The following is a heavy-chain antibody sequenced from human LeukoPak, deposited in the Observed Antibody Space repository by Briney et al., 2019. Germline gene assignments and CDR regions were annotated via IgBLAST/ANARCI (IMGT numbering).Heavy chain of an antibody. J-gene: IGHJ3*02. CDR3: ARTFYLEWLLSLWGDVRFFDAFDI. CDR1: GGSISGDSYY. D-gene: IGHD3-3*01. CDR2: IFYTGTT. V-gene: IGHV4-39*07. Sequence: SETLSLTCTVSGGSISGDSYYWVWIRQPPGKGLEWIATIFYTGTTYYNPSLKSRVTISVDTSKKQFSLKLSSVTAADTAVYYCARTFYLEWLLSLWGDVRFFDAFDIWGQGTMVTVSS.